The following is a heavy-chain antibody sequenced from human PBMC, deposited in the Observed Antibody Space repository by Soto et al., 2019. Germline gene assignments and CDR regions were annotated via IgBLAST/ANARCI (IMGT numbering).Heavy chain of an antibody. CDR2: FVPILGLA. CDR1: GGTFSSYP. CDR3: ARDVGSGVDP. V-gene: IGHV1-69*04. D-gene: IGHD3-10*01. Sequence: QVQLVQSGAEVKKPGSSVKVSCKASGGTFSSYPISWVRQAPGQGLEWMGRFVPILGLAHYAQKFQGRVTITADKSTSTAYMELSSLRSDDTAVYYCARDVGSGVDPWGQGTLVTVSS. J-gene: IGHJ5*02.